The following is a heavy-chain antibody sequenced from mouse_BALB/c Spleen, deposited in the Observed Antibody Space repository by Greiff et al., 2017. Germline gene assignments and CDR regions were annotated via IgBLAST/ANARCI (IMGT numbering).Heavy chain of an antibody. V-gene: IGHV14-3*02. D-gene: IGHD2-4*01. Sequence: VQLKESGAELVKPGASVQLSCTASGFNIKDTYMHWVKHRPEQGLKWIGRIDPANGNTKYDPKFQRKSTITADTSSNTACLQLSSLTSEDTAVYYCAGGDYTWFAYWGQGTLVTVSA. J-gene: IGHJ3*01. CDR3: AGGDYTWFAY. CDR1: GFNIKDTY. CDR2: IDPANGNT.